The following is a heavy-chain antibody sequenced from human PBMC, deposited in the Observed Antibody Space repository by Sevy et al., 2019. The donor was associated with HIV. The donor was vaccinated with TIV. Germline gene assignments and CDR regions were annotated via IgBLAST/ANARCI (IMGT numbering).Heavy chain of an antibody. J-gene: IGHJ1*01. Sequence: GESLKISCAASGFTFSSYGMHWVRQAPGKGLEWVAVISYDGSNKYYADSVKGRFTISRDNSKNTLYLQMNSLRAEDTAVYSCVSAWEPDAEYFQHWGQGTLVTVSS. V-gene: IGHV3-30*03. CDR1: GFTFSSYG. D-gene: IGHD1-26*01. CDR2: ISYDGSNK. CDR3: VSAWEPDAEYFQH.